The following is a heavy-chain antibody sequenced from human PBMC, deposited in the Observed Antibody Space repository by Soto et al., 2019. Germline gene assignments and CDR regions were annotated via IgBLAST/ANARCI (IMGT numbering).Heavy chain of an antibody. CDR2: IYHSGST. CDR3: ARALVGYCSGGSCSYYFDY. Sequence: SETLSLTCAVSGGSISSGGYSWSWIRQPPGKGLEWIGYIYHSGSTYYNPSLKSRVTISVDRSKNQFSLKLSSVTAADTAVYYCARALVGYCSGGSCSYYFDYWGQGTLVTVSS. CDR1: GGSISSGGYS. V-gene: IGHV4-30-2*01. D-gene: IGHD2-15*01. J-gene: IGHJ4*02.